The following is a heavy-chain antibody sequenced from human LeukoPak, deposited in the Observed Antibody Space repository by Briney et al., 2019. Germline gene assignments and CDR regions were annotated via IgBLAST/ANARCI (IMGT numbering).Heavy chain of an antibody. CDR2: IYPGDSDT. CDR1: GYSFTSYW. D-gene: IGHD6-13*01. J-gene: IGHJ5*02. CDR3: ARPAAAGTSPAANWFDP. Sequence: GESLKISCKGSGYSFTSYWIGWVRQMPGKGLEWRGIIYPGDSDTRYSPSFQGQVTISADKSISTPYLQWSSLKASYTAMYYCARPAAAGTSPAANWFDPWGQGTLVTVSS. V-gene: IGHV5-51*01.